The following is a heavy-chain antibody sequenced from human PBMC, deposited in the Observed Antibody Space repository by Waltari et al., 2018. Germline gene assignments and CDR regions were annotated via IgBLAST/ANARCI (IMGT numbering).Heavy chain of an antibody. CDR2: IYYSGST. V-gene: IGHV4-39*07. CDR1: GGSISSRSYY. Sequence: QLQLQESGPGLVKPSETLSLTCTVSGGSISSRSYYWGWIRQPPGKGLEWIGSIYYSGSTYYNPSLKSRVTISVDTSKNQFSLKLSSVTAADTAVYYCAPYSSSSDAFDIWGQGTMVTVSS. J-gene: IGHJ3*02. CDR3: APYSSSSDAFDI. D-gene: IGHD6-6*01.